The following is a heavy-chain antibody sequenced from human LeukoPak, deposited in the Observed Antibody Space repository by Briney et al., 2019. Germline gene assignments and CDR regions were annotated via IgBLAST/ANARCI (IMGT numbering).Heavy chain of an antibody. Sequence: ASVKVSCKASGYTFTGYYMHWGRQAPGQRLEWMGRINPNSGGTNYAQKFQGRVTMTRDTSISTAYMELSRLRSDDTAVYYCARADCSSTSCLNAFDIWGQGTMVTVSS. D-gene: IGHD2-2*01. V-gene: IGHV1-2*06. CDR3: ARADCSSTSCLNAFDI. CDR2: INPNSGGT. CDR1: GYTFTGYY. J-gene: IGHJ3*02.